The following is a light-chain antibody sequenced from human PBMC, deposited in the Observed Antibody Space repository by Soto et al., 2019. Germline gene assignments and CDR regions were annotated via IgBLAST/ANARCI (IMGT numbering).Light chain of an antibody. V-gene: IGKV3-11*01. CDR2: DAS. CDR3: QQYDSSPRT. Sequence: EVVLTQWPVTLSLSPGQRATLSCRASQSVRRYLAWYQQKPGQAPRLLIYDASTRATGIPARFSGSGSGTDFTLTISRLEPEDFAVYYCQQYDSSPRTFGQGTKVDIK. CDR1: QSVRRY. J-gene: IGKJ1*01.